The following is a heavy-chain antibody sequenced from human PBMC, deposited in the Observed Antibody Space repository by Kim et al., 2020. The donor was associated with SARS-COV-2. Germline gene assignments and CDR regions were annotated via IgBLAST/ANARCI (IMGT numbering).Heavy chain of an antibody. D-gene: IGHD3-10*01. Sequence: GESLKISCKGSGYSFTSYWIGWVRQMHGKGLDWMGIIYPGDSDTRYSPSFQGQVTISADKSISTAYLQWSSLKASDTAMYYCARAKYYYGSGPDAFDIWGQGTMVTVSS. CDR2: IYPGDSDT. V-gene: IGHV5-51*01. J-gene: IGHJ3*02. CDR1: GYSFTSYW. CDR3: ARAKYYYGSGPDAFDI.